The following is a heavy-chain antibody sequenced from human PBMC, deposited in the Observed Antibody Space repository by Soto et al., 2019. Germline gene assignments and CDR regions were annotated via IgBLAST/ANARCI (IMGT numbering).Heavy chain of an antibody. V-gene: IGHV3-13*01. Sequence: GGSLRLSCAASGFTFSSYDMHWVRQATGKGLEWVSAIGTAGDTYYPGSVKGRFTISRENAKNSLYLQMNSLRAGDTAVYYCARVRSSSFAFDIWGQGTMVTVSS. J-gene: IGHJ3*02. CDR3: ARVRSSSFAFDI. CDR1: GFTFSSYD. D-gene: IGHD6-13*01. CDR2: IGTAGDT.